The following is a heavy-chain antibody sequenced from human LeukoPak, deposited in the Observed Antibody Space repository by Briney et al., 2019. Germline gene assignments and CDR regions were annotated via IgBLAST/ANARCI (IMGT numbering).Heavy chain of an antibody. CDR1: GGSFSGYY. CDR2: INHSGST. CDR3: ARGPSVGSGSYFRARAFDI. D-gene: IGHD3-10*01. V-gene: IGHV4-34*01. J-gene: IGHJ3*02. Sequence: SETLSLTCAVYGGSFSGYYWSWIRQPPGKGLEWIGEINHSGSTNYNPSLKSRVTISVDTSKNQFSLKLSSVTAADTAVYYCARGPSVGSGSYFRARAFDIWGQGTMVTVSS.